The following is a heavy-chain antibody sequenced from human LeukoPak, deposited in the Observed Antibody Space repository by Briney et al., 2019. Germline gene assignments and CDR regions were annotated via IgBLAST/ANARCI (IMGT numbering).Heavy chain of an antibody. D-gene: IGHD1-1*01. Sequence: SETLSLTCTVSGGSISSSSYYWGWIRQPPGKGLEWIGEINHSGSTHYNPSLKSRVTISVDTSKNQFSLKLSSVTAADTAVYYCARRTYYFVDWGQGTLVTVSS. CDR3: ARRTYYFVD. CDR1: GGSISSSSYY. J-gene: IGHJ4*02. V-gene: IGHV4-39*01. CDR2: INHSGST.